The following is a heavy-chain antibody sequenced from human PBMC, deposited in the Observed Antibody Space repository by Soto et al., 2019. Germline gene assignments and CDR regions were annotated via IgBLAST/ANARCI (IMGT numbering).Heavy chain of an antibody. D-gene: IGHD5-18*01. CDR3: ARPGGHSYGYYYGIDV. J-gene: IGHJ6*02. CDR1: GGTFSSYA. CDR2: IIPIFGTA. Sequence: QVQLVQSGAEVKKPGSSVKVSCKASGGTFSSYAISWVRQAPGQGLEWMGGIIPIFGTANYAQKFQGRVTITADESTSTAYMELSSLRSEDTAMYYCARPGGHSYGYYYGIDVWGQGTTVTVSS. V-gene: IGHV1-69*01.